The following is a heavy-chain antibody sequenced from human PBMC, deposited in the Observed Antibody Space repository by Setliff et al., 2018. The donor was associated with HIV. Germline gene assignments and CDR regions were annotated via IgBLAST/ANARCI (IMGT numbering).Heavy chain of an antibody. D-gene: IGHD6-6*01. CDR2: IYYSGST. Sequence: PSETLSLTCTVSGGSISSGDYYWSWIRHPPGKGLEWIGYIYYSGSTYYNPSLRSRVTISLDTSKNQFSLKLSSVTAADTAVYYCASEAWTSYRSSSGYYYYYMDVWGKGTTVTVSS. CDR1: GGSISSGDYY. J-gene: IGHJ6*03. CDR3: ASEAWTSYRSSSGYYYYYMDV. V-gene: IGHV4-30-4*02.